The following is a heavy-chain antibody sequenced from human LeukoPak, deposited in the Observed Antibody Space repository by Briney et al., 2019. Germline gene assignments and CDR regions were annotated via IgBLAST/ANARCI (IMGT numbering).Heavy chain of an antibody. CDR2: MHPNSGGT. Sequence: ASVTVSCKASGYTFTSYDINWVRQAPGQGLEWMGWMHPNSGGTNYAQKFQGRVTMTRDTSISTAYMDLSSLRSDDTAVYYCARHTTIFGVAIIDIWGQGTMVTVSS. CDR1: GYTFTSYD. CDR3: ARHTTIFGVAIIDI. D-gene: IGHD3-3*01. J-gene: IGHJ3*02. V-gene: IGHV1-2*02.